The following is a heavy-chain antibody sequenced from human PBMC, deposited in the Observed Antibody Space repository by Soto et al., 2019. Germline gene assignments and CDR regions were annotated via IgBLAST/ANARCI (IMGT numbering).Heavy chain of an antibody. CDR1: GDSINNPDW. J-gene: IGHJ6*02. Sequence: SETLSLPCFLSGDSINNPDWWSWVRHAPGQGLEWVGDIFHTGGKSYMPYLRGRITLSVDTSKNQFSLKLTSVTAADTAVYYCARAVYCTTANCWDDFHYYNIDVWRQGTAVTGSS. CDR3: ARAVYCTTANCWDDFHYYNIDV. CDR2: IFHTGGK. D-gene: IGHD2-2*01. V-gene: IGHV4-4*02.